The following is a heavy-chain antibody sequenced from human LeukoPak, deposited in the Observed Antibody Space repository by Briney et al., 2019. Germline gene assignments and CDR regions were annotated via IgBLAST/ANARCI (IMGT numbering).Heavy chain of an antibody. CDR2: ISAYNGNT. J-gene: IGHJ4*02. V-gene: IGHV1-18*01. Sequence: ASVKVSCKAPGYMFSSYGITWVRQAPGQGLEWMGWISAYNGNTKSAQNLQGRVIMTTDTSTNTAHMELRSLRSDDTAVYYCARIASDGSGTNHYWGQGTQVIVSS. D-gene: IGHD3-10*01. CDR3: ARIASDGSGTNHY. CDR1: GYMFSSYG.